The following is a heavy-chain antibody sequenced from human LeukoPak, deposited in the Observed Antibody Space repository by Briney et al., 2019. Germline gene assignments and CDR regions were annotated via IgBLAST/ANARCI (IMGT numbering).Heavy chain of an antibody. Sequence: ASVKVSCKASGYTFTDYYMHWLRQAPGQGLEWMGRINPNTGASASTQKFQGRVTLTRDTSSSTAYMELTRLTSDDTAVYYCARADLILTDNESFDYWGHGTLVTVSS. CDR2: INPNTGAS. D-gene: IGHD3-9*01. CDR1: GYTFTDYY. V-gene: IGHV1-2*06. J-gene: IGHJ4*01. CDR3: ARADLILTDNESFDY.